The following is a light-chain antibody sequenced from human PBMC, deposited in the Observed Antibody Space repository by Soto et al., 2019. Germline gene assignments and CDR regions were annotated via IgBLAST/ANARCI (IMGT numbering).Light chain of an antibody. J-gene: IGKJ4*01. V-gene: IGKV1-5*01. CDR2: AAS. CDR3: QQYTNYPLT. Sequence: DIQMTQSPSTLSASVGDRVTITCRASQRISRWLAWYQQKPGKAPTLLIYAASSLQSGVPPRFSGSGSGTDFTLTISSLQPDDFTSYYCQQYTNYPLTFGGGTRVEIK. CDR1: QRISRW.